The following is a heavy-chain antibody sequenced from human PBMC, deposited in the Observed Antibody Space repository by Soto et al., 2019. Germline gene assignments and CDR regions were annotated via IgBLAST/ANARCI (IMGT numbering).Heavy chain of an antibody. J-gene: IGHJ4*02. CDR3: ARDTPSYYDTSGYYYSDY. CDR1: GFTFSSYW. V-gene: IGHV3-7*05. D-gene: IGHD3-22*01. CDR2: IKQDGSEK. Sequence: EVQLVESGGGLVQPGGSLRLSCAASGFTFSSYWMRWVRQAPGKGLEWVANIKQDGSEKYYVDSVKGRFTISRDNAKNSLYLQMNSLRAEDTAVYFCARDTPSYYDTSGYYYSDYWGQGTLVTVSS.